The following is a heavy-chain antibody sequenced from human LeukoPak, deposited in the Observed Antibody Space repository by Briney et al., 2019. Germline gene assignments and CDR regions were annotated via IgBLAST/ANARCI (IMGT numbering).Heavy chain of an antibody. CDR2: ISAYNGNT. Sequence: ASVKVSCKASGYTFTSYVISWVRQAPGQGLEWMGWISAYNGNTNNAQKLQGRVTMTTDTSTSTAYMELRSLRSDDTAVYYCARDRPRDYGDYFNYYYYGMDVWGQGITVTVSS. CDR3: ARDRPRDYGDYFNYYYYGMDV. J-gene: IGHJ6*02. D-gene: IGHD4-17*01. V-gene: IGHV1-18*01. CDR1: GYTFTSYV.